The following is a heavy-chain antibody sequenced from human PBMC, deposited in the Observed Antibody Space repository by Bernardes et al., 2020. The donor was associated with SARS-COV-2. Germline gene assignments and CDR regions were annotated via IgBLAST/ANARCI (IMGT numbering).Heavy chain of an antibody. CDR1: GDSVNIGSFY. CDR2: IYSSGTT. CDR3: ARDPYNWNDEGY. V-gene: IGHV4-61*01. J-gene: IGHJ4*02. D-gene: IGHD1-20*01. Sequence: SETLSLTCTVSGDSVNIGSFYWNWIRKPPGKGREWIGYIYSSGTTNYNPSLKSRVTISLDTSKNQSSLRLTSVTAADTAVYYCARDPYNWNDEGYWGQGTLVTVSS.